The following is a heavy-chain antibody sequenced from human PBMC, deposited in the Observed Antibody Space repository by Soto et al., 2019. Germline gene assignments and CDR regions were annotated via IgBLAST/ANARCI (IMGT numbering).Heavy chain of an antibody. CDR1: GYTFTRYG. Sequence: ASVKVSCKASGYTFTRYGISCVLQAPLQWLDWMGCISAYNGNTNYAQKLQGRVTMTTDTSTSTAYMELRSLRSDDTAVYYCARSPYYDFWSGHKSWFDPWGQGTRVTVSS. CDR3: ARSPYYDFWSGHKSWFDP. CDR2: ISAYNGNT. D-gene: IGHD3-3*01. V-gene: IGHV1-18*01. J-gene: IGHJ5*02.